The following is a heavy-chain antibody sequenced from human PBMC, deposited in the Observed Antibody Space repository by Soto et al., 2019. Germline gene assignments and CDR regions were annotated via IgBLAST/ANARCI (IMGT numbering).Heavy chain of an antibody. J-gene: IGHJ4*02. CDR1: GGSISSYY. D-gene: IGHD5-12*01. Sequence: SETLSLTCTVSGGSISSYYWSWIRQPPGKGLEWIGYIYYSGSTNYNPSLKSRVTISVDTSKNQFSLKLSSVTAADTAVYYCARDRRDGYNFRSFDYWGQGTLVTVSS. CDR2: IYYSGST. V-gene: IGHV4-59*01. CDR3: ARDRRDGYNFRSFDY.